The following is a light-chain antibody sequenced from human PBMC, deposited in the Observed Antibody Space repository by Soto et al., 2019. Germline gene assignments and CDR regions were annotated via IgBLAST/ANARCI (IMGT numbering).Light chain of an antibody. V-gene: IGKV1-39*01. CDR3: QQSYNSPQT. J-gene: IGKJ1*01. Sequence: DRPRNHSPISLSASVGDGVTITCRASHSIMTYLNWYQLKPGKPPRLLIYAASSLQSGVPSRFSGSGSGTDFTLTITNLQPEDFATYSCQQSYNSPQTFGQGTKVDIK. CDR1: HSIMTY. CDR2: AAS.